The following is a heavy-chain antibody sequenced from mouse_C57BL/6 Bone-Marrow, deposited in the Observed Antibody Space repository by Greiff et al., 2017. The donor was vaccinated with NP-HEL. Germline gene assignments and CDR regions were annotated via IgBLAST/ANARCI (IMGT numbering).Heavy chain of an antibody. CDR1: GYTFTGYW. D-gene: IGHD1-1*01. CDR2: ILPGSGST. J-gene: IGHJ3*01. V-gene: IGHV1-9*01. Sequence: QVQLQQSGAELMKPGASVKLSCKATGYTFTGYWIEWVKQRPGHGLEWIGEILPGSGSTNYTEKFKGKATFTVDTSSNTAYMQRSSLTTEDAAIYDCARERYYYGSRAWFAYWGQGTLVTVSA. CDR3: ARERYYYGSRAWFAY.